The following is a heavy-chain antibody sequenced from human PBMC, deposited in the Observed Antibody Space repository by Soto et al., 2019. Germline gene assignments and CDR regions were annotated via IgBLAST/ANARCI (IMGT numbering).Heavy chain of an antibody. CDR1: GGSISSYY. CDR2: IYYSGST. Sequence: PSETLSLTCTVSGGSISSYYWSWIRQPPGKGLEWIGYIYYSGSTYYNPSLKSRVTISVDTSKNQFSLKLSSVTAADTAVYYCARDRGGELLDNWFDPWGQGTLVTVSS. J-gene: IGHJ5*02. D-gene: IGHD1-26*01. V-gene: IGHV4-59*12. CDR3: ARDRGGELLDNWFDP.